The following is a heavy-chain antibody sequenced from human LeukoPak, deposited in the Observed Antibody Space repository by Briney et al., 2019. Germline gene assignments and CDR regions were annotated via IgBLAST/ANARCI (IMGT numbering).Heavy chain of an antibody. V-gene: IGHV4-39*07. CDR1: GDSISSSSSY. J-gene: IGHJ4*02. CDR3: ARGRRGSYFQDY. Sequence: SETLSLTCTVSGDSISSSSSYWGWIRQPPGKGLGWIGSMWFGATTSYDPSPKSRDTISVDPSKNQFSLKLSSVTAADTALYYCARGRRGSYFQDYWGQGTLVTVSS. D-gene: IGHD1-26*01. CDR2: MWFGATT.